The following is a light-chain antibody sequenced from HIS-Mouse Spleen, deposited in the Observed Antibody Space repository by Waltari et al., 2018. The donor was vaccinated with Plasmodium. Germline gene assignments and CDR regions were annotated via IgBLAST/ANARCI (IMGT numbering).Light chain of an antibody. Sequence: QSALTQPASVAGSPGQSITIPCTGTSRAVGGYNYVYWYQQHPGKAPKLLIYEVSKRPSWVSNRFSGSKSGNTASLTISGLQAEDEADYYCSSYTSSSTWVFGGGTKLTVL. J-gene: IGLJ3*02. V-gene: IGLV2-14*01. CDR1: SRAVGGYNY. CDR3: SSYTSSSTWV. CDR2: EVS.